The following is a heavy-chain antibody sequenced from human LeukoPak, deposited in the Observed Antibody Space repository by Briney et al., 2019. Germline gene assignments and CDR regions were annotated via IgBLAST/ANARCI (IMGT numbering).Heavy chain of an antibody. D-gene: IGHD2-15*01. CDR3: ARERAPGYCSGGSCYSGGWFDP. V-gene: IGHV3-48*04. CDR2: ISSSGSNI. CDR1: GFTFSSYS. J-gene: IGHJ5*02. Sequence: GGSLRLSCAASGFTFSSYSMNWVRQAPGKGLEWVSYISSSGSNIYYADSVKGRFTISRDNAKNSLYLQMSSLRAEDTAVYYCARERAPGYCSGGSCYSGGWFDPWGQGTLVTVSS.